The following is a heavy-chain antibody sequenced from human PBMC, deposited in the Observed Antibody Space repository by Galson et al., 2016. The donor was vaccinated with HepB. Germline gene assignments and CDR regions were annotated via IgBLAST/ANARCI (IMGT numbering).Heavy chain of an antibody. CDR3: AKKWSYGDYSFFDY. Sequence: SLRLSCAASGFTFSSYGIHWVRQAPGKGLEWVALIWYDGTNEYYADSVKGRFTISRDNFKNTLYLQMNSLRAEDTAVYYCAKKWSYGDYSFFDYWGQGTLVTVSS. CDR2: IWYDGTNE. J-gene: IGHJ4*02. D-gene: IGHD4-17*01. CDR1: GFTFSSYG. V-gene: IGHV3-33*06.